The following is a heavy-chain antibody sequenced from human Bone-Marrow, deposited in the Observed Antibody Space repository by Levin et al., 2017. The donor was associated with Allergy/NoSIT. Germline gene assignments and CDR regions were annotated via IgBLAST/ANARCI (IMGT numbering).Heavy chain of an antibody. J-gene: IGHJ5*02. Sequence: SQTLSLTCSVSGGSISSGDYYWTWIRQPPGKGLEWIGHISSSGTTSYNPSLKSRVAISSDKSKNHFSLNLNSLTAADTAVYYCAREVNWSRGSCYSYGWFDPWGQGALVTVSS. D-gene: IGHD3-22*01. CDR2: ISSSGTT. CDR1: GGSISSGDYY. CDR3: AREVNWSRGSCYSYGWFDP. V-gene: IGHV4-30-4*08.